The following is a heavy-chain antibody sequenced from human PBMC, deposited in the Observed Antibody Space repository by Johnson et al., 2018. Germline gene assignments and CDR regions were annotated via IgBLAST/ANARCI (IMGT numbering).Heavy chain of an antibody. CDR1: GFTFSGYA. D-gene: IGHD4-17*01. CDR2: MSGSGGST. J-gene: IGHJ4*02. V-gene: IGHV3-23*04. CDR3: AKVLSESRLYGDYWGIDY. Sequence: VQLVESGGGLVQPGGSLRLSCAASGFTFSGYAMSWVRQAPGKGLEWVSAMSGSGGSTYYADSVTGRFTISRDNSKNTLYLQMNSLRAEDTAVYYCAKVLSESRLYGDYWGIDYWGQGTLVTVSS.